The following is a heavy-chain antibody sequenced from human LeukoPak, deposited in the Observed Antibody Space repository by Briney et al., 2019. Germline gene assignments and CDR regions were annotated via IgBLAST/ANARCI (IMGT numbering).Heavy chain of an antibody. V-gene: IGHV3-30*02. CDR3: AKVNRGGDYYDSSGYPTDYSYYYYMDV. D-gene: IGHD3-22*01. J-gene: IGHJ6*03. CDR2: IRYDGSNK. CDR1: GFTLSSYG. Sequence: GGSLRLSCAASGFTLSSYGMHWVRQAPGKGLEWVAFIRYDGSNKFYADSVKGRFTISRDNSKNTLYLQMNSLRPEDTAVYYCAKVNRGGDYYDSSGYPTDYSYYYYMDVWGKGTTVTISS.